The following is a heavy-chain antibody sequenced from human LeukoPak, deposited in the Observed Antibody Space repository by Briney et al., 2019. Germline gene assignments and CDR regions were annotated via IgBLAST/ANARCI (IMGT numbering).Heavy chain of an antibody. CDR2: ISHDGSKE. V-gene: IGHV3-30*04. Sequence: GGSLRLSCAASGFTFSSYPIYWVHQAPGMGLEWVTLISHDGSKEYYADSVRGRFTISRDNSRNTLYLQMNSLRGADTAVYYCARGYSHGSATFDNWGQGILVVVSS. CDR3: ARGYSHGSATFDN. D-gene: IGHD5-18*01. J-gene: IGHJ4*02. CDR1: GFTFSSYP.